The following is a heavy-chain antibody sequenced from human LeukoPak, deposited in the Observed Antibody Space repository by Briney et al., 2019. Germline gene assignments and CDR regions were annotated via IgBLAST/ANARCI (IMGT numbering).Heavy chain of an antibody. CDR2: INWNGGST. Sequence: RPGGSLRLSCAASGFACYWMTWVRQAPGKGLEWVSGINWNGGSTGYADSVKGRFTISRDNAKNSLYLQMNSLRAEDTALYYCARIYCSSTSCSDYWGQGTLVTVSS. D-gene: IGHD2-2*01. J-gene: IGHJ4*02. CDR1: GFACYW. CDR3: ARIYCSSTSCSDY. V-gene: IGHV3-20*04.